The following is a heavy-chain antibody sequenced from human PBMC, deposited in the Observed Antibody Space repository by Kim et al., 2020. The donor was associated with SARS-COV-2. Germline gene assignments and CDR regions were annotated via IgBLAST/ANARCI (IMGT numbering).Heavy chain of an antibody. Sequence: GGSLRLSCFVSGDEAFNSYGIHWIRRAPGKGLEWVAALWHDGETKHYLESVKGRFIISRDFSKRTVYLQMTSLRVDDTAVYYCAREGPYGSGSYYRGIGSYFHYWGPGTLVTVSS. CDR2: LWHDGETK. CDR1: GDEAFNSYG. CDR3: AREGPYGSGSYYRGIGSYFHY. J-gene: IGHJ4*01. V-gene: IGHV3-33*01. D-gene: IGHD3-10*01.